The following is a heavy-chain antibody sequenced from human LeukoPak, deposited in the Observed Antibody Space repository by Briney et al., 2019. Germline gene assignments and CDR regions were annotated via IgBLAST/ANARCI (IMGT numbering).Heavy chain of an antibody. CDR2: ISYDGSNE. J-gene: IGHJ6*02. CDR1: GFTFSSYA. V-gene: IGHV3-30-3*01. Sequence: GGSLRLSCAASGFTFSSYAMHWVRQAPGKGLEWVAVISYDGSNEYYADSVKGRFNTSRDNSKNTLYLQMNSLRAEDTAVYYCAREVESGVMDVWGQGTTVTVSS. D-gene: IGHD6-25*01. CDR3: AREVESGVMDV.